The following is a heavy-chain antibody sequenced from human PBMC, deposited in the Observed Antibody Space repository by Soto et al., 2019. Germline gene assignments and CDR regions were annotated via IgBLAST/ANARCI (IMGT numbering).Heavy chain of an antibody. V-gene: IGHV3-33*01. CDR1: GFTFSSYG. CDR3: AGGYSGYDWDY. CDR2: IWYVGSNK. D-gene: IGHD5-12*01. J-gene: IGHJ4*02. Sequence: QVQLVESGGGVVQPGRSLRLYCAASGFTFSSYGLHWVRQAPGKGLEWEAVIWYVGSNKYYADSVKGRFTISRDTSKNTQYLQMNSLRGEDTAVYYCAGGYSGYDWDYWGQGPLVTFSS.